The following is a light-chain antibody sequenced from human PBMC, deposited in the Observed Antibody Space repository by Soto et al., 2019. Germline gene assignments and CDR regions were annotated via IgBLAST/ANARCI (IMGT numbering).Light chain of an antibody. J-gene: IGKJ4*01. Sequence: DIQMTQSPSSLSAFVGDRVTITCRASQGIAVYLAWYQQKPWKVPKLLIYGGSSLVSGVPFRFSGSGSGTDFTLTISSLQPEDVATYYCQRDNSAPRNFGGGTKVEIK. CDR1: QGIAVY. V-gene: IGKV1-27*01. CDR2: GGS. CDR3: QRDNSAPRN.